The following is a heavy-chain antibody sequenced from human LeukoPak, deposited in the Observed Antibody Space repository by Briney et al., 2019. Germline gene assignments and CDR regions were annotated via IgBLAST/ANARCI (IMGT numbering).Heavy chain of an antibody. Sequence: PGGSLRPSCAASGFTFSTYWLHWVRQAPGKGLVWVSRIESDGASTTYADSVKGRFTISRDNAKNTLHLQMNSLRAEDTAVYYCARGYFHGSIDYWGQGTLVTVSS. CDR3: ARGYFHGSIDY. V-gene: IGHV3-74*01. CDR2: IESDGAST. J-gene: IGHJ4*02. D-gene: IGHD5-18*01. CDR1: GFTFSTYW.